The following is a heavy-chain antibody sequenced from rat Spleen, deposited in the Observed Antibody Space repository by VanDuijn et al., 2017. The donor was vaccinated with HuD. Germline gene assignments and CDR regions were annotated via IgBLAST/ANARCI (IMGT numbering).Heavy chain of an antibody. V-gene: IGHV3-1*01. CDR2: ISYSGST. J-gene: IGHJ4*01. CDR3: ARTPYYSSYIGDVMDA. D-gene: IGHD1-2*01. Sequence: EVQLQESGPGLVKPSQSLSLTCSVTGYSITSNYWGWIRKFPGNKMEWIGHISYSGSTSYNPSLKSRISITRDTSKNQFFLQLNSVTTEDTATYYCARTPYYSSYIGDVMDAWGQGASVTVSS. CDR1: GYSITSNY.